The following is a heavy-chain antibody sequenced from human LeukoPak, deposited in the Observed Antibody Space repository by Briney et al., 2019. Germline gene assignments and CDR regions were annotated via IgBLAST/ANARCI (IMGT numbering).Heavy chain of an antibody. CDR2: IIPIFGTA. Sequence: SVKVSCKASGGTFSSYAISWVRQAPGQGLEWMGRIIPIFGTANYAQKFQGRVTIATDESTSTAYMELSSLRSEDTAVHYCARGPLPYDGSGYYLLNWFDPWGQGTLVTVSS. J-gene: IGHJ5*02. V-gene: IGHV1-69*05. CDR1: GGTFSSYA. D-gene: IGHD3-22*01. CDR3: ARGPLPYDGSGYYLLNWFDP.